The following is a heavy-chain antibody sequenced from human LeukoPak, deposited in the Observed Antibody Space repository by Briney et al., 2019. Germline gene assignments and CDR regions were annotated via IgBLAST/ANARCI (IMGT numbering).Heavy chain of an antibody. CDR1: GFTFSSYW. Sequence: GGSLRLSCAASGFTFSSYWMHWVRQAPGKGLVWVSRINSDGSSTSCADSVKGRFTISRDNAKNTLYLQMNSLRAEDTAVYYCARVGHYYDSSGYYYKIFDYWGQGTLVTVSS. CDR2: INSDGSST. CDR3: ARVGHYYDSSGYYYKIFDY. D-gene: IGHD3-22*01. V-gene: IGHV3-74*01. J-gene: IGHJ4*02.